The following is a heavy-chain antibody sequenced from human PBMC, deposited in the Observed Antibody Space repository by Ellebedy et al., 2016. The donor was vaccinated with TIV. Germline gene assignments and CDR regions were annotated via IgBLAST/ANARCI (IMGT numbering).Heavy chain of an antibody. J-gene: IGHJ4*02. D-gene: IGHD7-27*01. CDR1: GYTFTSYW. CDR2: INGDGSHT. CDR3: ARDLTGRSDF. Sequence: GGSLRLSCAASGYTFTSYWMHWVRQAPGKGLVWVSHINGDGSHTIYADSVKGRFTISRDNAKNTLYLQMNSLRAEDSAVYYCARDLTGRSDFWGQGALVTVSS. V-gene: IGHV3-74*01.